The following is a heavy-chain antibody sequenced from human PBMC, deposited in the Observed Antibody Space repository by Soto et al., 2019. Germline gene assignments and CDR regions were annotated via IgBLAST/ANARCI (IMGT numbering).Heavy chain of an antibody. CDR1: GFTFSSYG. V-gene: IGHV3-30*18. Sequence: GGSLRLSCAASGFTFSSYGMHWVRQAPGKGLEWVAVISYDGSNKYYADSVKGRFTISRDNSKNTLYLQMNSLRAEDTAVYYCANSRPYYYGMDVWGQGTTVTVSS. D-gene: IGHD2-2*01. CDR2: ISYDGSNK. CDR3: ANSRPYYYGMDV. J-gene: IGHJ6*02.